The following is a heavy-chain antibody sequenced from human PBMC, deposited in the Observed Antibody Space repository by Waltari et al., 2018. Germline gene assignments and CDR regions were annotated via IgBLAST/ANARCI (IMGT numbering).Heavy chain of an antibody. CDR1: GESVIGYY. J-gene: IGHJ4*02. Sequence: QMQLQQWGAGLLKPSETLSLPCAFPGESVIGYYWNWIRQPPGRGLEWIGEIHHSGSINYNPSLESRITISQDMSKNQFSLKLTSVTAADTAVYYCVRGKMYSRPYFDYWGQGTLVTVSS. D-gene: IGHD6-13*01. CDR3: VRGKMYSRPYFDY. CDR2: IHHSGSI. V-gene: IGHV4-34*01.